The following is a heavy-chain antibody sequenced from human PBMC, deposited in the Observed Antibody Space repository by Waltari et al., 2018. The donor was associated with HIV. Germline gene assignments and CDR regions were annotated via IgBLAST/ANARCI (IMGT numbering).Heavy chain of an antibody. CDR2: INHSGST. CDR1: GGSFSGYY. CDR3: VRDWRDCSGGSCYSEYFDY. V-gene: IGHV4-34*01. D-gene: IGHD2-15*01. J-gene: IGHJ4*02. Sequence: QVQLQQWGAGLLKPSETLSLTCAVYGGSFSGYYWSWIRQPPGKGLGWIGEINHSGSTNYNPALKSRVTISVDTSKNQFSLKLSSVTAADTAVYYCVRDWRDCSGGSCYSEYFDYWGQGTLVTVSS.